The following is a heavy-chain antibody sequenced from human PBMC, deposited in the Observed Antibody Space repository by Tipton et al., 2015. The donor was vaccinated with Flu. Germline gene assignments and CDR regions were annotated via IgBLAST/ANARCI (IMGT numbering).Heavy chain of an antibody. Sequence: QLMQSGAEVKKPGASVKVSCKASGYTFTGYYMHWVRQAPGQGLEWMGWINPNSGGTNYAQKFQGWVTMTRDTSISTAYMELSRLRSDDTAVYYCARDSTVATDYYYYYGMDVWGQGTTVTVSS. CDR1: GYTFTGYY. J-gene: IGHJ6*02. V-gene: IGHV1-2*04. CDR2: INPNSGGT. CDR3: ARDSTVATDYYYYYGMDV. D-gene: IGHD4-23*01.